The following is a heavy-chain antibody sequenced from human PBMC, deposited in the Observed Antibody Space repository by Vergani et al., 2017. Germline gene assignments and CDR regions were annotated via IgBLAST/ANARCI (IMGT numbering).Heavy chain of an antibody. CDR3: SRARIYYGAGSPDY. J-gene: IGHJ4*02. CDR2: VSFRGDT. Sequence: QVKIQESGPGLVKPSETLSLTCTVSGASVNPYYWSWIRQPPGKGLEWMGYVSFRGDTLYDPSVKCRMTISLNTSSNQFSLYLTSVTAADTAVYYCSRARIYYGAGSPDYWGQGTLVTVSS. D-gene: IGHD3-10*01. V-gene: IGHV4-59*02. CDR1: GASVNPYY.